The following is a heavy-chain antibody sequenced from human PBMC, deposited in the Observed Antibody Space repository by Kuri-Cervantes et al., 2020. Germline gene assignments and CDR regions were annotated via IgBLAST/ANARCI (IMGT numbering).Heavy chain of an antibody. V-gene: IGHV3-11*04. D-gene: IGHD4-17*01. CDR3: ARDPEYGALDF. J-gene: IGHJ4*02. CDR1: GFTFSDYY. Sequence: GESLKISCAASGFTFSDYYMSWIRQAPGKGLEWVSYISSSGSTIYYADSVKGRFTTSRDNAKNSVYLEMNSLRVDDTAVYFCARDPEYGALDFWGQGTLVTVSS. CDR2: ISSSGSTI.